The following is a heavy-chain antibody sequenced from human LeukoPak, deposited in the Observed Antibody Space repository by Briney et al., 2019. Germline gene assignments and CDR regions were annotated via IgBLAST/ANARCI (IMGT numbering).Heavy chain of an antibody. CDR2: FDPEDGET. V-gene: IGHV1-24*01. D-gene: IGHD3-3*01. CDR3: ATSTPFGYYYYYMDV. CDR1: GHTLTELS. Sequence: ASVKVSCKVSGHTLTELSMHWVRQAPGKGLEWMGGFDPEDGETIYAQKFQGRVTMTEDTSTDTAYMELSSLRSEDTAVYYCATSTPFGYYYYYMDVWGKGTTVTVSS. J-gene: IGHJ6*03.